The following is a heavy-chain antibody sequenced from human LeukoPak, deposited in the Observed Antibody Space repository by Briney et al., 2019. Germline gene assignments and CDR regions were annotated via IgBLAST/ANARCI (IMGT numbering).Heavy chain of an antibody. J-gene: IGHJ4*02. V-gene: IGHV3-23*01. CDR2: TSDRGDYT. Sequence: PGGSLRLSCAASGFTFTSYSMSWVRQAPGKGLEWVSGTSDRGDYTYYADSVKGRFTISRDNSKNTLYLQMNSLRAEDTAVYYCARAVTTRIPFDYWGQGTLVTVSS. CDR3: ARAVTTRIPFDY. D-gene: IGHD4-11*01. CDR1: GFTFTSYS.